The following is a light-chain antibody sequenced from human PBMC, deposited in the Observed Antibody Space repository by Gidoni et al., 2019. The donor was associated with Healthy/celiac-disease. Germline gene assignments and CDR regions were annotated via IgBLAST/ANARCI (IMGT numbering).Light chain of an antibody. CDR1: QSVSSY. V-gene: IGKV3-11*01. CDR3: QQRSNWPQLT. J-gene: IGKJ4*01. Sequence: EIVLTQSPATLSLSPGERATLSCRASQSVSSYLAWYQQKPSQAPRPLIYDASNRATGIPARFSGSGSGTDFTLTISSLEPEDFAVYYCQQRSNWPQLTFGGGTKVEIK. CDR2: DAS.